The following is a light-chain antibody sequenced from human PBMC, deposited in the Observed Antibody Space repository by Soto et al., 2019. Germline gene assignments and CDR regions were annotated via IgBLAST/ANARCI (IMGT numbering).Light chain of an antibody. CDR2: DVS. CDR3: SSYTSSSTLV. J-gene: IGLJ2*01. CDR1: SSDVGGYNY. V-gene: IGLV2-14*01. Sequence: QSALTQPASVSGSPGQSITISCTGTSSDVGGYNYVSWYQQHPGKAPKLMIYDVSNRPSGLSNRFSGSKSGNTASLTTSGLQAEDEADYYCSSYTSSSTLVFGGGTKLTVL.